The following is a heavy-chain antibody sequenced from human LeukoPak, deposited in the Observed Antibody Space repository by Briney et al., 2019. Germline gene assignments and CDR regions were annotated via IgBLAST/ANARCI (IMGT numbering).Heavy chain of an antibody. CDR1: GGSISSGDYY. J-gene: IGHJ3*02. Sequence: SQTLSLTCTVSGGSISSGDYYWSWIRQPPGKGLEWIGYIYYSGSTYYNPSLKSRVTISVDTSKNQFSLKLSPVTAADTAVYYCARLWGLPGYYDSSGIGAFDIWGQGTVVTVSS. V-gene: IGHV4-30-4*01. D-gene: IGHD3-22*01. CDR2: IYYSGST. CDR3: ARLWGLPGYYDSSGIGAFDI.